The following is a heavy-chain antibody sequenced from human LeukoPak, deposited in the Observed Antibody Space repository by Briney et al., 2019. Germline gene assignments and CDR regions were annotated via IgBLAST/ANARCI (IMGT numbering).Heavy chain of an antibody. D-gene: IGHD3-3*01. Sequence: GGSLRLSCAASGFTFDDYGMSWVRQAPGKGLEWVSGINWNGGSTGYADSVKGRFTISRDNAKNSLYLQMNSLRAEDTALYYCARVPSDDDFWSGYLPYFDYWGQGNLVTVSS. J-gene: IGHJ4*02. CDR3: ARVPSDDDFWSGYLPYFDY. CDR2: INWNGGST. CDR1: GFTFDDYG. V-gene: IGHV3-20*04.